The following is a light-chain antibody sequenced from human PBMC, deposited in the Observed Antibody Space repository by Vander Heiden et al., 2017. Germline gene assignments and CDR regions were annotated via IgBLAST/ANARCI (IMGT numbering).Light chain of an antibody. V-gene: IGKV1-6*01. CDR3: LQDYTYPQLT. CDR1: QDIRNL. Sequence: ALQMTPSPSSLSASVGDRVTISCRASQDIRNLLHWYQQRPGKAPNLLIFASSNLQSGVPSRFNGSGSGTDFTLTISSLQPEDFATYYCLQDYTYPQLTFGGGTKVEI. CDR2: ASS. J-gene: IGKJ4*01.